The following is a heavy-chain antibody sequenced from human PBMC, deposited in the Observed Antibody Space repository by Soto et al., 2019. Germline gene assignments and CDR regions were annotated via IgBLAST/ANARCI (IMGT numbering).Heavy chain of an antibody. Sequence: GSLRLSCAASGFTFSSYAMSWVRQAPGKGLEWVSAISGSGGSTYYADSVKGRLTISRDNSKNTLYLQMNSLRAEDTAVYYCAKVTYYYGSGSYSYFDYWGQGTLVTVSS. V-gene: IGHV3-23*01. CDR2: ISGSGGST. CDR3: AKVTYYYGSGSYSYFDY. D-gene: IGHD3-10*01. CDR1: GFTFSSYA. J-gene: IGHJ4*02.